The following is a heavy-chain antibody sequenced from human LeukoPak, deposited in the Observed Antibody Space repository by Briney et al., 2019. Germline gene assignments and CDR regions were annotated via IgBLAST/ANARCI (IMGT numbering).Heavy chain of an antibody. CDR1: GLTLSNAW. J-gene: IGHJ4*02. D-gene: IGHD3-10*01. V-gene: IGHV3-15*01. CDR2: VKSKTDGGTA. CDR3: TTGGRSGY. Sequence: GGSLRLSCAASGLTLSNAWMSWVRQAPGKGLEWVSLVKSKTDGGTADYVAPVKGRFTISRDDSKNTLYLQMNSLKTEDTAVYYCTTGGRSGYWGQGTLVTVSS.